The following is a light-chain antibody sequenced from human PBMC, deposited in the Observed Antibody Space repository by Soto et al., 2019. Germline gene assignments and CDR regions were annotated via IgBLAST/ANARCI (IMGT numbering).Light chain of an antibody. CDR2: GAS. CDR1: QSLSSNS. CDR3: QQYGTSPYT. J-gene: IGKJ2*01. Sequence: EIVLTQSPGTLSLSPGERATLSCGASQSLSSNSLAWYQQKPGQAPRLLIYGASSRATGIPDRFSGSGSGTDFTLIISRLEPHDFAVYYCQQYGTSPYTFGQGTKLEIK. V-gene: IGKV3-20*01.